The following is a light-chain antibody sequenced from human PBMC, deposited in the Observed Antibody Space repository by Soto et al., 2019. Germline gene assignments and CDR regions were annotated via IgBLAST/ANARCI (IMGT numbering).Light chain of an antibody. V-gene: IGKV1-13*02. CDR1: QGISNF. Sequence: AIQLTQSPSSLSASVGDRVTITCRASQGISNFLAWYQQKPGQAPRLLIYDASNRATGIPARFSGSGSGTDFTLTISRLEPEDFAVYYCQQFSSYPLTFGGGTKVDIK. CDR2: DAS. CDR3: QQFSSYPLT. J-gene: IGKJ4*01.